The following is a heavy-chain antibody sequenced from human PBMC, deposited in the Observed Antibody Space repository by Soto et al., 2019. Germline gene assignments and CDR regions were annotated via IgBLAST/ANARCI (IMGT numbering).Heavy chain of an antibody. Sequence: QVQLQESGPQLVKPSETLSLTCNFSVGPIFSHYWGWFRQPPGKGLEWIGYIYYSGTTKYSPSLRSRVTISVDMSKDQFSLKLNSVTAADTAVYYCARGHGYGGSTFDIWGQGSMVTVSS. CDR1: VGPIFSHY. CDR2: IYYSGTT. V-gene: IGHV4-59*11. J-gene: IGHJ3*02. CDR3: ARGHGYGGSTFDI. D-gene: IGHD1-26*01.